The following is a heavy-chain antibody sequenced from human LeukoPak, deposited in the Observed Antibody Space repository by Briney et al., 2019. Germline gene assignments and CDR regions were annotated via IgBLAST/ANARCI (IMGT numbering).Heavy chain of an antibody. V-gene: IGHV3-23*01. J-gene: IGHJ4*02. D-gene: IGHD3-9*01. Sequence: PGGSLRLSCSASGFTFSNYVMSWVRQTPAKGLEWVSAISSSAVSTYYADSVKGRFTISRDNSKNTLWLQMNSLRVEDTAVYYCARLHYDVLTGPFDYWGQGTLVTVSS. CDR2: ISSSAVST. CDR1: GFTFSNYV. CDR3: ARLHYDVLTGPFDY.